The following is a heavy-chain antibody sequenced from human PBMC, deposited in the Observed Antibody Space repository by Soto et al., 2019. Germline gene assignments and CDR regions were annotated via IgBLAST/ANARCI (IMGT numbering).Heavy chain of an antibody. CDR3: ARERRIYYDSSGPLDY. V-gene: IGHV1-69*06. CDR1: GGSFSSYG. J-gene: IGHJ4*02. D-gene: IGHD3-22*01. CDR2: IIPNFDTA. Sequence: QVQLVQSGAEVKKPGSSVKVSCKASGGSFSSYGITWVRQAPGQGLEWMGGIIPNFDTANYAQRLQGRVTITADKSTSTAYRELSSLRSEDTAVYYCARERRIYYDSSGPLDYWGQGTLVTVSS.